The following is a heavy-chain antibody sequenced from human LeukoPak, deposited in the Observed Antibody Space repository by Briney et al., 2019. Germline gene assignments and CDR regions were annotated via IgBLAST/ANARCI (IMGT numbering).Heavy chain of an antibody. CDR1: GFTFTTYW. D-gene: IGHD5-24*01. Sequence: GGSLRLSCAASGFTFTTYWMSWVRQAPGKGLEWVSAISGSGGSTYYADSVKGRFTISRDNSKNTLYLQMNSLRAEDTAVYYCAKVPPPSRGGRFDPWGQGTLVTVSS. V-gene: IGHV3-23*01. J-gene: IGHJ5*02. CDR2: ISGSGGST. CDR3: AKVPPPSRGGRFDP.